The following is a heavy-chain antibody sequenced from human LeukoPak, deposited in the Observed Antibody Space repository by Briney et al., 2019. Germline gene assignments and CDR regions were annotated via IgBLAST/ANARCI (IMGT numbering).Heavy chain of an antibody. CDR3: ASCNYYDSSGYPDY. CDR2: IYSGGST. J-gene: IGHJ4*02. CDR1: GFTVSSNY. V-gene: IGHV3-53*04. D-gene: IGHD3-22*01. Sequence: PGGSLRLSCAASGFTVSSNYMGWVRQAPGKGLEWVSVIYSGGSTYYADSVKGRFTISRHNSKNTLYLQMNSLRAEDTAVYYCASCNYYDSSGYPDYWGQGTLVTVSS.